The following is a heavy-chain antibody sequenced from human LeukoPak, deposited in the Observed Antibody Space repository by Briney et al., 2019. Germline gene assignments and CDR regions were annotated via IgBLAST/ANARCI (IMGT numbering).Heavy chain of an antibody. CDR1: GFTFSNYG. Sequence: GGTLRLSCAASGFTFSNYGMGWVRQTPGKGLEWLSGVSGSGANTYYADSVKGRFTISRDNSRDRIYLQMNSLRTDDTAVYYCARLQPLVIPAAKLGFDYWGQGTLVTVSS. CDR2: VSGSGANT. J-gene: IGHJ4*02. V-gene: IGHV3-23*01. D-gene: IGHD2-2*01. CDR3: ARLQPLVIPAAKLGFDY.